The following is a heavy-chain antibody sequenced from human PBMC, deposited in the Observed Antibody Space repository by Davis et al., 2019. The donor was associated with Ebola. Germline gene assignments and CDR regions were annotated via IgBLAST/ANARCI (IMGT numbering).Heavy chain of an antibody. CDR3: ASYDFWSGYQFDY. CDR1: GFTVSSNY. D-gene: IGHD3-3*01. Sequence: GSLRLSCAASGFTVSSNYMSWVRQAPGKGLEWVSVIYSGGSTYYADSVKGRFTISRDNSKNTLYLQMNSLRAEDTAVYYCASYDFWSGYQFDYWGQGTLVTVSS. J-gene: IGHJ4*02. V-gene: IGHV3-53*01. CDR2: IYSGGST.